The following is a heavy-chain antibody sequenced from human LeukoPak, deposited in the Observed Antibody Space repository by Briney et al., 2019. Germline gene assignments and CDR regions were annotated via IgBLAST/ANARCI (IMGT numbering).Heavy chain of an antibody. CDR1: GFTFSSYE. J-gene: IGHJ4*02. CDR3: ARDRRVGAINFDY. Sequence: GGSLRLSCAASGFTFSSYEMNWVRQAPGEGLEWVSYISSSGSTIYYADSVRGRFTISRDNAKNSLYLQMNSLRAEDTAVYYCARDRRVGAINFDYWGQGTLVTVSS. D-gene: IGHD1-26*01. CDR2: ISSSGSTI. V-gene: IGHV3-48*03.